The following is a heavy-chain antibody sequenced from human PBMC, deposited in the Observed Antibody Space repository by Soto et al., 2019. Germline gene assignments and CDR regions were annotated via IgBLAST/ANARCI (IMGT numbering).Heavy chain of an antibody. V-gene: IGHV4-4*07. D-gene: IGHD3-22*01. J-gene: IGHJ4*02. CDR2: IYSSGST. CDR1: GGSISTYY. Sequence: ASETLCLTCTVSGGSISTYYWTWIPLSAGMGLEWIGRIYSSGSTNYNPSLKSRVTMSVDTSNNQIPLKMTSVSAADTAVYYCARTYDSSGYYYYFDYWGQGALVTVSS. CDR3: ARTYDSSGYYYYFDY.